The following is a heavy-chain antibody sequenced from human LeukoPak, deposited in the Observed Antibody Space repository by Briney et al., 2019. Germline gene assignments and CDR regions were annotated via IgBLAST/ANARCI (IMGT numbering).Heavy chain of an antibody. CDR1: GGSISSSSYY. CDR2: IYYSGST. J-gene: IGHJ4*02. D-gene: IGHD6-19*01. CDR3: ARGSIAVAGYDY. V-gene: IGHV4-39*07. Sequence: PSETLSLTCTVSGGSISSSSYYWGWIRQPPGKGLEWIGSIYYSGSTYYNPSLKSRVTISVDTSKNQFSLKLSSVTAADTAVYYCARGSIAVAGYDYWGQGTLVTVSS.